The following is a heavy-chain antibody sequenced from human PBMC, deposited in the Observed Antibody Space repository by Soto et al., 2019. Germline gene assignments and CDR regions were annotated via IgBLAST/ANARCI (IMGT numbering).Heavy chain of an antibody. Sequence: QLPLQESGPGLVKPSETLSLTCTVSGGSISSSSFHWGWIRQPPGKGLGWIGSIYYSGSTYYSPSLRSRVTIPAVTCKNPLSLKLSSVTAADTAVYYCARRERAAGTDWWFDPWGQGTLVTVSS. J-gene: IGHJ5*02. V-gene: IGHV4-39*01. CDR3: ARRERAAGTDWWFDP. D-gene: IGHD6-13*01. CDR2: IYYSGST. CDR1: GGSISSSSFH.